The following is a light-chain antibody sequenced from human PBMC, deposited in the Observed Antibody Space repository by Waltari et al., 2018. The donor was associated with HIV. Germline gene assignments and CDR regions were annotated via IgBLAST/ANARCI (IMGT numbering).Light chain of an antibody. J-gene: IGLJ1*01. Sequence: QSVLPQPASASGTPGHRVTVPCSGSRSIIGNKPVSWSQQLPGTAPKRLIHIDDERPSGVPDRFSGPKSGTSASLAISGLQSEDEADYYCAVWDDSLFGYVFGTGTKVAAL. CDR1: RSIIGNKP. V-gene: IGLV1-44*01. CDR3: AVWDDSLFGYV. CDR2: IDD.